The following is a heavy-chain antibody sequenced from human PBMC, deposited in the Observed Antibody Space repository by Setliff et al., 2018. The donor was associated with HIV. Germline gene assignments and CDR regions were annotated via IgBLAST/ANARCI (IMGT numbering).Heavy chain of an antibody. CDR3: ARDGGSSGWYFVLGYSDY. CDR2: MYYTGST. CDR1: GGSTDSGSYY. D-gene: IGHD6-19*01. J-gene: IGHJ4*02. Sequence: SETLSLTCTVSGGSTDSGSYYWAWIRQPPGKGLEWIGSMYYTGSTYYNPSLKSRVTISIDTSKNQFSLKLNSVTAADSAMYYCARDGGSSGWYFVLGYSDYWGPGTLVTVSS. V-gene: IGHV4-39*02.